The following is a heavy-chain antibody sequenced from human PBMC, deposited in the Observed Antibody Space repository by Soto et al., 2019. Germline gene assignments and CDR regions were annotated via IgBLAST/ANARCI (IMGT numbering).Heavy chain of an antibody. D-gene: IGHD1-1*01. Sequence: QVQLQESGPGLVKPSETLSLTCTVSGGSISSYYWSWIRQPPGKGLEWIGYIYNSGRTNYNPSLXSXPXNXXDTSKNQFSLKLSSVTAADTAVYYCARRYGYSFDYWGQGTLVTVSS. J-gene: IGHJ4*02. CDR3: ARRYGYSFDY. V-gene: IGHV4-59*08. CDR1: GGSISSYY. CDR2: IYNSGRT.